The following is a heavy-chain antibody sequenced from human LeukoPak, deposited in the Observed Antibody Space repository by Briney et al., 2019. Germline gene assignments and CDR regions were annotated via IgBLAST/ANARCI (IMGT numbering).Heavy chain of an antibody. CDR3: VRGDCSGVSCYLPEYFRH. D-gene: IGHD2-15*01. V-gene: IGHV1-18*01. CDR1: GYTLTSFS. Sequence: ASVKVSCKASGYTLTSFSISWVRQAPGHGLEWMGWISAYNGYKDYAQKLQGRVTMTTETSTNTAYMELRSLRSDDTAVYYCVRGDCSGVSCYLPEYFRHWGQGTLVTVSS. CDR2: ISAYNGYK. J-gene: IGHJ1*01.